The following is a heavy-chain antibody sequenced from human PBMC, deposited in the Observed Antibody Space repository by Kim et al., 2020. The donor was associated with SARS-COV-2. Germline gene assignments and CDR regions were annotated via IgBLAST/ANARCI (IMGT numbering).Heavy chain of an antibody. CDR2: INAGNGNT. CDR1: GYTFTSYA. D-gene: IGHD2-2*01. J-gene: IGHJ3*02. CDR3: ARPRSFFIVVVPAAIWDAFDI. Sequence: ASVKVSCKASGYTFTSYAMHWVRQAPGQRLEWMGWINAGNGNTKYSQKFQGRVTITRDTSASTAYMELSSLRSEDTAVYYCARPRSFFIVVVPAAIWDAFDIWGQGTMVTVSS. V-gene: IGHV1-3*01.